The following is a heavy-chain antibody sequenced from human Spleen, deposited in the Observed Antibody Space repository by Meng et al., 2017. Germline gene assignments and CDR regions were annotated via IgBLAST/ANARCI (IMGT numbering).Heavy chain of an antibody. D-gene: IGHD6-6*01. CDR1: GGSFSGYY. CDR2: INHSGST. V-gene: IGHV4-34*01. Sequence: QVQLQQWGAGLLKPSATLSLTCAVYGGSFSGYYWSWIRQPPGKGLEWIGEINHSGSTNYNPSLKSRVTISVDMSKNQFSLKLSSVTAADTAVYYCARGLLLAALRNWGQGTLVTVSS. CDR3: ARGLLLAALRN. J-gene: IGHJ4*02.